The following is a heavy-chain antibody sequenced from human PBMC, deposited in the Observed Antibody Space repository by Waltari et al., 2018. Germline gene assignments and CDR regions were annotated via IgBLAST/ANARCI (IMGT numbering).Heavy chain of an antibody. V-gene: IGHV4-39*01. J-gene: IGHJ4*02. CDR1: GGSISSSSYY. Sequence: QLQLQESGPGLVKPSETLSLTCTVSGGSISSSSYYWGWIRQPPGKGLEWIGSIYYSGITYSTPSLKSRVTISVDTSKNQFSLKLSSVTAADTAVYYCARTYYYDSSGYSLFDYWGQGTLVTVSS. D-gene: IGHD3-22*01. CDR2: IYYSGIT. CDR3: ARTYYYDSSGYSLFDY.